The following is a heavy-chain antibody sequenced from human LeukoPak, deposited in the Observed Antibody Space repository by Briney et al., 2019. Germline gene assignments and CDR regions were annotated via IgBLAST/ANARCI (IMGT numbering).Heavy chain of an antibody. Sequence: SGPTLVNPTQTLTLTCTVSGFSLSTRGVRVGWIRQPPGKALHLVAFIYWNDDTRYSPSLQSRVTITKDTSKNQVVLTMTNMDPVDTATYYCAHARDWNYVTYWGQGLLVTVSS. CDR3: AHARDWNYVTY. CDR1: GFSLSTRGVR. J-gene: IGHJ4*02. CDR2: IYWNDDT. D-gene: IGHD1-7*01. V-gene: IGHV2-5*01.